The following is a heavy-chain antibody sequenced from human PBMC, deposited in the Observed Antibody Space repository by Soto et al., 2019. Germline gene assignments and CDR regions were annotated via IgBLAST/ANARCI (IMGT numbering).Heavy chain of an antibody. D-gene: IGHD6-19*01. J-gene: IGHJ4*02. CDR3: SRDALGSGYYFDY. Sequence: QVQLAQSGAEVKKPGASVKVSCKASGYTFTSYVMHWVRQAPGQGLEWMGWINVGNGNTKYSQKFQGRVTITRDTXASTAYMELSSLRSEDMAVYYCSRDALGSGYYFDYWGQGTLVTVSS. CDR2: INVGNGNT. CDR1: GYTFTSYV. V-gene: IGHV1-3*01.